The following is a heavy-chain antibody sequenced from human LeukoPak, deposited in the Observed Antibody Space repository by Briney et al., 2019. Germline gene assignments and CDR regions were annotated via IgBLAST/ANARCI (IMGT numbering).Heavy chain of an antibody. V-gene: IGHV4-59*01. Sequence: SETLSLTCTVSGASITSYYWNWMRQSPGKGLEWIGYGQHSGTTNYNPSLEGRGTISVDTSKNQFSLKLSSVSAADTAVYYCARWGESGDSVVHAFDIWGRGTMVTVSS. CDR3: ARWGESGDSVVHAFDI. D-gene: IGHD2-21*02. CDR2: GQHSGTT. CDR1: GASITSYY. J-gene: IGHJ3*02.